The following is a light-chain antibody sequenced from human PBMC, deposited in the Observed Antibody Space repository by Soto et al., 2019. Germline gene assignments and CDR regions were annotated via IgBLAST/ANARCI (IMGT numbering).Light chain of an antibody. CDR1: SSNIGAGYD. CDR3: QSYDSSRSGYV. J-gene: IGLJ1*01. Sequence: QSVLTQPPSVSGAPGQRVTISCTGSSSNIGAGYDVHWYQQLPGTAPKLLIYGNSNRPSGVPDRFSGSKSGTSASLAITGFQAEDEADYYCQSYDSSRSGYVFGTGTKVTVL. CDR2: GNS. V-gene: IGLV1-40*01.